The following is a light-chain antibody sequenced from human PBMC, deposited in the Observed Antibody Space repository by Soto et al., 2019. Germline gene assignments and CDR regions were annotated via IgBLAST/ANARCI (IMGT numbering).Light chain of an antibody. CDR3: QQFRT. Sequence: EVVMTQSPCTLSVSPGERATLSCRASQSVSSNLAWFQQKPGQPPRLLIYGASTRATGTPARFSGSGSGTEFTLTISSLQSEDFSVYYCQQFRTFGPGTKVDIK. V-gene: IGKV3-15*01. CDR2: GAS. J-gene: IGKJ3*01. CDR1: QSVSSN.